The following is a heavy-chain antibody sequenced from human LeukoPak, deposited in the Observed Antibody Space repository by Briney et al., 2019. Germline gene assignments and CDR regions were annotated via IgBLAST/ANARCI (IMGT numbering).Heavy chain of an antibody. D-gene: IGHD5-24*01. CDR3: ARDGYNYNYFDY. CDR1: GYTFTGYY. CDR2: INPNSGGT. V-gene: IGHV1-2*02. Sequence: EASVKVSCKASGYTFTGYYMHWVRQAPGQGLEWMGWINPNSGGTSYAQKFQGRVTMTRDMSTSTVYMELSSLRSEDTAVYYCARDGYNYNYFDYWGQGTLVTVSS. J-gene: IGHJ4*02.